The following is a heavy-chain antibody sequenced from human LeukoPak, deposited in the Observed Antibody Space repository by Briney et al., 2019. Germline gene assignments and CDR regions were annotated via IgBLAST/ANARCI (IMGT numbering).Heavy chain of an antibody. CDR2: IYYSGST. Sequence: PSETLSLTCTVSGGSISSYYWSWIRQPPGKGLEWIGYIYYSGSTNYNPSLKSRVTISVDTPKNQFSLKLSSVTAADTAVYYCASFSSSYAGDAFDIWGQGTMVTVSS. D-gene: IGHD6-13*01. CDR1: GGSISSYY. J-gene: IGHJ3*02. V-gene: IGHV4-59*01. CDR3: ASFSSSYAGDAFDI.